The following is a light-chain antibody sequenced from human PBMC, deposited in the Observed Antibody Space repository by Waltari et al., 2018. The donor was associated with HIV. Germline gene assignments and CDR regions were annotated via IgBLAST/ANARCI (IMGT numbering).Light chain of an antibody. CDR2: GNS. CDR3: QSYDSSLSGGV. J-gene: IGLJ3*02. V-gene: IGLV1-40*01. CDR1: RSNIGAGYA. Sequence: HSALTQPPSVFAPPGQRVTISCPGSRSNIGAGYAVHWYQQVPGTAPKLLIYGNSNRPSGVPDRFSGSKSGTSASLAVTGLQAEDEADYYCQSYDSSLSGGVFGGGTKLTVL.